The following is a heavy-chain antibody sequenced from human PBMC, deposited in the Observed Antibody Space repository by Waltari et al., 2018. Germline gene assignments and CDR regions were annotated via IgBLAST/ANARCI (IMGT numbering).Heavy chain of an antibody. CDR1: GYTFVTYA. CDR2: IHTNTGKP. J-gene: IGHJ4*02. CDR3: ARSHYYDTLGYYDY. V-gene: IGHV7-4-1*02. D-gene: IGHD3-22*01. Sequence: QVQLVQSGSELKRPGASVKVSCKASGYTFVTYALHWVRQAPGQGLEWMGWIHTNTGKPTYAKGFTGRFVFSMDTSVSTAYRQINSLDAEDTAVYYCARSHYYDTLGYYDYWGQGTLVTVSS.